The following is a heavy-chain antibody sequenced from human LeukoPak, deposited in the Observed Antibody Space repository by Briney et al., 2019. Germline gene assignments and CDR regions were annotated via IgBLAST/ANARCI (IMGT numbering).Heavy chain of an antibody. V-gene: IGHV3-74*03. CDR2: ISGDGSST. CDR3: TRDLMDYDVSTGLHHYYMDV. D-gene: IGHD3-9*01. J-gene: IGHJ6*02. Sequence: PGGSLRLSCAASGFTFSTSWMHWVRQAPGKGLVWVSRISGDGSSTTYADSVKGRFAISRDNAKNMLYLQMNSLGVEDTAVYYCTRDLMDYDVSTGLHHYYMDVWGQGTTVTVSS. CDR1: GFTFSTSW.